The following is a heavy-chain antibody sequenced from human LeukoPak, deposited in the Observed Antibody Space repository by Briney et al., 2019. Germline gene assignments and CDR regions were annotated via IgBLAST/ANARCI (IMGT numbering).Heavy chain of an antibody. V-gene: IGHV1-2*02. CDR1: GYTFTGYY. D-gene: IGHD3-22*01. CDR2: INPNSGGT. J-gene: IGHJ3*02. Sequence: ASVKVSCKASGYTFTGYYMHWVRQAPGQGLEWMGWINPNSGGTNYAQKFQGRVTMTRDTSISTAYMELSRLRSDDTAVYYCATHMGGGYYLPWVPAFDIWGQGTMVTVSS. CDR3: ATHMGGGYYLPWVPAFDI.